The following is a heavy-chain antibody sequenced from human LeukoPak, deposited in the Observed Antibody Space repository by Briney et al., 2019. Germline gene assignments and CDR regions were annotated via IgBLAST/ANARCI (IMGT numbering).Heavy chain of an antibody. V-gene: IGHV1-8*01. Sequence: GASVKVSCEASGYIFTEYDINWVRQAAGQGPGLMGWINPNSYNKAYTGKFQGRLTMTTNTSTTTVYMELSSLRSEDTAIYYCARGATFQRQALAYWGQGTLVIVSS. CDR2: INPNSYNK. CDR3: ARGATFQRQALAY. J-gene: IGHJ4*02. CDR1: GYIFTEYD. D-gene: IGHD3-16*01.